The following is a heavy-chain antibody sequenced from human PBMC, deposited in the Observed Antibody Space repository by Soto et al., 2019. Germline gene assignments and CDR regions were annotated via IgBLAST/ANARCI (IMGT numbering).Heavy chain of an antibody. CDR1: GYSFRSYG. V-gene: IGHV1-18*01. Sequence: ASVKVSCKASGYSFRSYGFSWVRQAPGQGLEWMGWISAYTGNTNYAQKLQGRVTMTTDTSTSTAYMELRNLRSDDTALYYCAREGAYSHPLGLDYWGQGTLVTVSS. J-gene: IGHJ4*02. D-gene: IGHD6-13*01. CDR3: AREGAYSHPLGLDY. CDR2: ISAYTGNT.